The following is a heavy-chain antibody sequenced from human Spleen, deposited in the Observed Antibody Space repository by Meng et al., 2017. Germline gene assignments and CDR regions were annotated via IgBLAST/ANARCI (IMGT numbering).Heavy chain of an antibody. CDR2: IYTSGST. V-gene: IGHV4-61*02. D-gene: IGHD3-22*01. CDR1: GGSISSGSYY. CDR3: AREYDSSGSFDY. J-gene: IGHJ4*02. Sequence: LRLSCTVSGGSISSGSYYWSWIRQPAGKGLEWIGRIYTSGSTNYNPSLKSRVTISVDTSKNQFSLKLSSVTAADTAVYYCAREYDSSGSFDYWGQGTRVTGSS.